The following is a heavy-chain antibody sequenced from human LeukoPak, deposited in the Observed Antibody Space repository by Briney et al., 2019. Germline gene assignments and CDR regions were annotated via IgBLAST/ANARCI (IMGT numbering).Heavy chain of an antibody. CDR3: AREGFYDDSSSSKFDP. V-gene: IGHV4-61*02. CDR1: GVSISSSTYS. J-gene: IGHJ5*02. D-gene: IGHD6-6*01. CDR2: IYTSGST. Sequence: ASETLSLTCTVFGVSISSSTYSWAWIRQPPGKGLEWIGRIYTSGSTNYNPSLKSRVTISVDTSKNQFSLKLSSVTAADTAVYYCAREGFYDDSSSSKFDPWGQGTLVTVSS.